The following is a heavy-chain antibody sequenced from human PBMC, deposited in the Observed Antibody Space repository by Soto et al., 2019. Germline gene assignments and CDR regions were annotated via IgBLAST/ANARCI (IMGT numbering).Heavy chain of an antibody. J-gene: IGHJ4*02. Sequence: SVKVSCKASGGTFSSHGIAWVRQVPGQGLEWMGGIMPTFGSATYAPKFQGRVTISADRSTNTAYMELRSLTSDDTAVYYCTRAGASDWNYVSTSSWGQGTLVTVSS. CDR2: IMPTFGSA. D-gene: IGHD1-7*01. CDR3: TRAGASDWNYVSTSS. V-gene: IGHV1-69*06. CDR1: GGTFSSHG.